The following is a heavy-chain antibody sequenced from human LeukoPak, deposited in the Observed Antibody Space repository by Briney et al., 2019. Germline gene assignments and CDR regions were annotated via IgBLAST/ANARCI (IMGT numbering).Heavy chain of an antibody. CDR3: ARFPLYDYVWGSPFDY. Sequence: GGSLRLSCAASGFTFSSYWMSWVRQAPGKGLEWVANIKQDGSEKYYVDSVKGRFTISRDNAKNSLYPQMNSLRAEDTAVYYCARFPLYDYVWGSPFDYWGQGTLVTVSS. CDR1: GFTFSSYW. D-gene: IGHD3-16*01. V-gene: IGHV3-7*01. CDR2: IKQDGSEK. J-gene: IGHJ4*02.